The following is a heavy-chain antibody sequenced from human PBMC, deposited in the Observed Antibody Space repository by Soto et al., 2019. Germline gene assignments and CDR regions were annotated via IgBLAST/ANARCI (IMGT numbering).Heavy chain of an antibody. CDR1: GYTFTSYD. V-gene: IGHV1-8*01. CDR2: MNPNSGNT. J-gene: IGHJ6*03. CDR3: ARRIAAAVNYYYYMDV. Sequence: QVQLVQSGAEVKKPGASVKVSCKASGYTFTSYDINWVRQATGQGLEWMGWMNPNSGNTGYAQKFQGRVTMTRNTSISTAYMELSSLRSEDTAVYYCARRIAAAVNYYYYMDVWGKGTTVTVAS. D-gene: IGHD6-13*01.